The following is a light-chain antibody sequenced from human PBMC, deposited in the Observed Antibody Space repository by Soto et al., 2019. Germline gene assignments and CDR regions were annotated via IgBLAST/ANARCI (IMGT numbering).Light chain of an antibody. J-gene: IGKJ1*01. V-gene: IGKV3-20*01. CDR2: GTS. CDR3: QQNDSSPSWT. CDR1: QSVSSKY. Sequence: EIVLTQSPGTLSFSPGERATLSYRASQSVSSKYLAWYQQKPGQAPRLLIYGTSSRATGISDRFRGSGSGTDFTLTISRLEPEDFAVYYCQQNDSSPSWTFGQGTKVDIK.